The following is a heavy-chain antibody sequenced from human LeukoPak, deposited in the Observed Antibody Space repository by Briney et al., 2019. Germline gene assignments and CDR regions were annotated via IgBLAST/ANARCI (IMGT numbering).Heavy chain of an antibody. J-gene: IGHJ4*02. V-gene: IGHV4-59*01. D-gene: IGHD6-19*01. CDR3: ARSDQWLVPFDY. Sequence: SETLSLTCTVSGGSISSYYWSWIRQPPGKGLEWIGYIYYSGSTNYNPSLKSRVTISVDTSKNQFSLKLSPVTAADTAVYYCARSDQWLVPFDYWGQGTLVTVSS. CDR2: IYYSGST. CDR1: GGSISSYY.